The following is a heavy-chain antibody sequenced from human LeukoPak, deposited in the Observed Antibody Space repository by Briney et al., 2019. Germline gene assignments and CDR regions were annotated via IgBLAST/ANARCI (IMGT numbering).Heavy chain of an antibody. CDR3: ARDTAGAMDV. J-gene: IGHJ6*02. CDR1: EFTLSNHY. Sequence: GGSLRLSCAASEFTLSNHYMNWVRQAPGKGLEWVARIRNKDRNYDTQYAASVKGRFTISRDDSKNSLNLQMNSLKTDDTAVYFCARDTAGAMDVRGHGTKVTVSS. V-gene: IGHV3-72*01. CDR2: IRNKDRNYDT.